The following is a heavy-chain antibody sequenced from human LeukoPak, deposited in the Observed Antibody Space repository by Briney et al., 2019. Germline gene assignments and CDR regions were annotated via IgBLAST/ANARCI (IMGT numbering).Heavy chain of an antibody. J-gene: IGHJ4*02. CDR2: IGGRGVTT. CDR3: AKDRSGSGYFDN. CDR1: GFTFSSYA. D-gene: IGHD3-10*01. Sequence: PGGSLRLSCAASGFTFSSYAMSWVRQAPGKGLEWVSYIGGRGVTTYYADSVEGRFTISRDNSKNTLYLQMNSLRAEDTAVYYCAKDRSGSGYFDNWGQGTLVTVSS. V-gene: IGHV3-23*01.